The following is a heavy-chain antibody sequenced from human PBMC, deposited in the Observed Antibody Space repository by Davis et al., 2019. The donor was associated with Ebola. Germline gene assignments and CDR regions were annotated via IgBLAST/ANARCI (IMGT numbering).Heavy chain of an antibody. V-gene: IGHV4-59*08. CDR3: ARHDYDFWSGYTENWFDP. CDR1: SGSISSYY. J-gene: IGHJ5*02. Sequence: SETLSLTCTVSSGSISSYYWSWIRQPPGKGLEWIGYIYYSGSTNYNPSLKSRVTISVDTSKNQFSLKLSSVTAADTAVYYCARHDYDFWSGYTENWFDPWGQGTLVTVSS. CDR2: IYYSGST. D-gene: IGHD3-3*01.